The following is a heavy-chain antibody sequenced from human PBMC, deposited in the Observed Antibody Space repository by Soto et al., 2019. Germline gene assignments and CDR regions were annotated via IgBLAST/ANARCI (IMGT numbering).Heavy chain of an antibody. V-gene: IGHV1-18*01. Sequence: SCKASGYTFTSYGISWVRQAPGQGLEWMGWIIAYNGNTNYAQKLQGRVTMTTDKSTSTAYMELSSLRSDDTAVYYCARAYNWNDVGDDAFDIWGQGTMVTVSS. CDR2: IIAYNGNT. CDR3: ARAYNWNDVGDDAFDI. D-gene: IGHD1-20*01. CDR1: GYTFTSYG. J-gene: IGHJ3*02.